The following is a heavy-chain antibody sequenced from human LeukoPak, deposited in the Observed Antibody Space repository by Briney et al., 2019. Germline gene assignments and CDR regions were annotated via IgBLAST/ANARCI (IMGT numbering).Heavy chain of an antibody. J-gene: IGHJ3*02. CDR1: GASISSYF. D-gene: IGHD3-22*01. CDR2: NYYSGST. Sequence: SETLSLTCTVSGASISSYFWSWIRQSPGKGLEWIGYNYYSGSTNYNPSLKRRVTMSVDTSKNQFSLKLSSVTAADTAVYYCARHPWNYDSSGYFSDRNDAFDIWGQGTMVTVSS. V-gene: IGHV4-59*08. CDR3: ARHPWNYDSSGYFSDRNDAFDI.